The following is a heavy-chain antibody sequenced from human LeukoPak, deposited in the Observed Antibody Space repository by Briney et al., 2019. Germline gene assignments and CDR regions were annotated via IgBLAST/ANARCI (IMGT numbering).Heavy chain of an antibody. D-gene: IGHD3-22*01. CDR3: YGYYYDSSGYADNAFDI. J-gene: IGHJ3*02. CDR2: IRYDGSNK. CDR1: GFTFSSYG. Sequence: GGSLRLSCAASGFTFSSYGMHWVRQAPGKGLEWVAFIRYDGSNKYYADSVKGRFTISRDNSKNTLYLQMNSLRAEDTAVYYCYGYYYDSSGYADNAFDIWGQGTMVTVSS. V-gene: IGHV3-30*02.